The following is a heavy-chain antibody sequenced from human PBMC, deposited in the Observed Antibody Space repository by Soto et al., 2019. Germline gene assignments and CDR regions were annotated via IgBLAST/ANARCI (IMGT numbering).Heavy chain of an antibody. CDR1: GFTFRYYG. J-gene: IGHJ6*02. CDR2: ISFEGSNQ. V-gene: IGHV3-30*18. CDR3: AKEVLTGYEYKSIHYHVVDV. Sequence: GGSLRLSCAASGFTFRYYGMHWVRQAPGKGLAWVAFISFEGSNQNYEDSVKGRFTVSRDNSNSTMSLQMDSLRPEDTAVYYCAKEVLTGYEYKSIHYHVVDVWGPGTRVTVPS. D-gene: IGHD3-9*01.